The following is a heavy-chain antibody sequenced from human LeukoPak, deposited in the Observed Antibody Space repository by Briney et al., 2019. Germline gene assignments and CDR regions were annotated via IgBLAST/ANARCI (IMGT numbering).Heavy chain of an antibody. CDR2: MNPNSGNT. J-gene: IGHJ6*03. Sequence: GASVKVSCKASGYTFTSYDINWVRQATGQGLEWMGWMNPNSGNTGYAQKFQGRVTITRNTSISTAYMELSSLRSDDTAVYYCASYPLRAGRVPYYYYMDVWGKGTTVTVSS. V-gene: IGHV1-8*03. D-gene: IGHD3-10*01. CDR1: GYTFTSYD. CDR3: ASYPLRAGRVPYYYYMDV.